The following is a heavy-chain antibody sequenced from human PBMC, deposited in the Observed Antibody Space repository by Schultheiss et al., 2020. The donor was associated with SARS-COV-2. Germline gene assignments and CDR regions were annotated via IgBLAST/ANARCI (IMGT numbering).Heavy chain of an antibody. CDR2: IYYSGST. D-gene: IGHD3-10*01. J-gene: IGHJ4*02. Sequence: SETLSLTCTVSGGSISSSSYYWGWIRQPPGKGLEWIGYIYYSGSTNYNPSLKSRVTISVDTSKNQFSLKLSSVTAADTAVYYCARDGKSGLNWGQGTLVTVSS. V-gene: IGHV4-61*05. CDR1: GGSISSSSYY. CDR3: ARDGKSGLN.